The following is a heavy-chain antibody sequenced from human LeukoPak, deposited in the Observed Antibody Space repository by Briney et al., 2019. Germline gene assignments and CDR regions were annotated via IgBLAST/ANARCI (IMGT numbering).Heavy chain of an antibody. CDR1: GYTFTSYA. Sequence: ASVKVSCKASGYTFTSYAMHWVRQAPGQRLEWMGWINAGNGNTKYSRKFQGRVTITRDTSASTAYMELSSLRSEDTAVYYCARGDSGYCSGGSCRRNWFDPWGQGTLVTVSS. J-gene: IGHJ5*02. CDR3: ARGDSGYCSGGSCRRNWFDP. V-gene: IGHV1-3*01. CDR2: INAGNGNT. D-gene: IGHD2-15*01.